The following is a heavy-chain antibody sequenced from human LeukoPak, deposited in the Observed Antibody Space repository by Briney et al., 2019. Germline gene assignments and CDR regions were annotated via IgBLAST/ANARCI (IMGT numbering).Heavy chain of an antibody. D-gene: IGHD6-25*01. Sequence: ASVKVSCKASGYTFSTYGISWVRQAPGQGLEWMGWISACNGNTLYAQKFQDRVTMTTDTSTSTAYMELRSLRFDDTAMYYCAKEGGGSIWYFDLWGRGTLVTVSS. CDR2: ISACNGNT. V-gene: IGHV1-18*01. J-gene: IGHJ2*01. CDR3: AKEGGGSIWYFDL. CDR1: GYTFSTYG.